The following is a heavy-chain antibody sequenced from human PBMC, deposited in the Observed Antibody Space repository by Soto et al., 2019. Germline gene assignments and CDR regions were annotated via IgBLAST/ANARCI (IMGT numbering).Heavy chain of an antibody. CDR3: ARGRITGTLRNYYYYGMDV. CDR2: INHSGST. CDR1: GGSFSGYY. V-gene: IGHV4-34*01. J-gene: IGHJ6*02. D-gene: IGHD1-7*01. Sequence: SETLSLTCAVYGGSFSGYYGGGIRRPPGKGLEWIGEINHSGSTNYNPSLKSRVTISVDTSKNQFSLKLSSVTAADTAVYYCARGRITGTLRNYYYYGMDVWGQGTTVTVSS.